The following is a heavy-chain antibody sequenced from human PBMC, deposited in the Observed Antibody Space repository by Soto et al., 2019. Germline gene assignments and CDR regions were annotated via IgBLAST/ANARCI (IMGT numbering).Heavy chain of an antibody. V-gene: IGHV4-59*01. Sequence: PSETLSLTCTVSGGAISNYYWSWIRQPPGKGLEWIGYIYNSGSTNYNPSLESRVTISVDTSKNQFSLKVNSVTAADTAIYYCARETYNRNWNHYFDYWGQGTLVTVSS. J-gene: IGHJ4*02. CDR3: ARETYNRNWNHYFDY. D-gene: IGHD1-7*01. CDR2: IYNSGST. CDR1: GGAISNYY.